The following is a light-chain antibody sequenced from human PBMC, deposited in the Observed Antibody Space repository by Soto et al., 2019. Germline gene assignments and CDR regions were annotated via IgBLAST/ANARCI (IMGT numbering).Light chain of an antibody. Sequence: DFVMTQAPDSLAVSLGERATINCKSSQSVLYNSNNKNHLGWFQQKPGHPPKLLIYGASFRPSGVPDRFSGSGSGTDFTLTISSLQAEDVAVYYCQQYYSTPRTFGQGTKVEI. CDR2: GAS. CDR1: QSVLYNSNNKNH. CDR3: QQYYSTPRT. J-gene: IGKJ2*01. V-gene: IGKV4-1*01.